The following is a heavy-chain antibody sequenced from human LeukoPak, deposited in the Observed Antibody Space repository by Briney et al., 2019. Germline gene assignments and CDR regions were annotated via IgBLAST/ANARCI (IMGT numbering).Heavy chain of an antibody. CDR1: GYSFTSYW. V-gene: IGHV5-51*01. CDR2: IYPGDSDT. J-gene: IGHJ6*03. D-gene: IGHD3-9*01. CDR3: ARIKRDWPQHYYYYYMDV. Sequence: GESLKISGKGSGYSFTSYWIGWVRQMPGKGLEWMGIIYPGDSDTRYSPSFQGQVTISADKSISTAYLQWSSLKASDTAMYYCARIKRDWPQHYYYYYMDVWGKGTTVTISS.